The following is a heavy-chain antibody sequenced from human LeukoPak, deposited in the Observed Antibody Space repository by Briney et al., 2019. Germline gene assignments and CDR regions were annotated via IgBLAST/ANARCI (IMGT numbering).Heavy chain of an antibody. D-gene: IGHD7-27*01. CDR2: IYPGDSDT. J-gene: IGHJ3*02. Sequence: GESLRISCKGSGYRFTTYWIGWVRQMPGKGLEWMGIIYPGDSDTRYSPSFQGQVTISADKSITTAYLQWNSLKASDTAMYYCARQTGDNAFDIWGRGTMVTVSS. CDR1: GYRFTTYW. CDR3: ARQTGDNAFDI. V-gene: IGHV5-51*01.